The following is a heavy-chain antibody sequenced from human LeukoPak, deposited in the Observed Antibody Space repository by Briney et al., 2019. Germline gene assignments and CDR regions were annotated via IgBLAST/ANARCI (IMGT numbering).Heavy chain of an antibody. CDR3: ARAKSIAARRALGY. Sequence: ASVKVSCKASGYTFTSYDINWVRQATGQGLEWMGWMNPNSGNTGYAQKFQGRVTMTRNTSISTAYMELSSLRSEDTVVYYCARAKSIAARRALGYWGQGTLVTVSS. CDR2: MNPNSGNT. V-gene: IGHV1-8*01. CDR1: GYTFTSYD. J-gene: IGHJ4*02. D-gene: IGHD6-6*01.